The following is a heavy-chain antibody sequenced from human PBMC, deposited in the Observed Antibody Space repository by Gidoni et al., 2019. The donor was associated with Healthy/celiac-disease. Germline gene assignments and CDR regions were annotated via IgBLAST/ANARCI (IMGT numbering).Heavy chain of an antibody. J-gene: IGHJ4*02. D-gene: IGHD3-3*01. CDR2: ISAYNGNT. Sequence: QVQLVQSGAEVKKPGASVKVSCKASGYPFTSYGISWVRQAPGQGLEWMGWISAYNGNTNYAQKLQGRVTMTTDTSTSTAYMELRSLRSDDTAVYYCARAGPHRDLEWLLRYYFDYWGQGTLVTVSS. V-gene: IGHV1-18*01. CDR3: ARAGPHRDLEWLLRYYFDY. CDR1: GYPFTSYG.